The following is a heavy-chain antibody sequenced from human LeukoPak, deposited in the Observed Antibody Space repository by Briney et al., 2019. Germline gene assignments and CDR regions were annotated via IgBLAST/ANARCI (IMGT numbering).Heavy chain of an antibody. CDR2: IYPGDSDT. CDR3: ARLSDYDFWSGYFTY. D-gene: IGHD3-3*01. CDR1: GYSFTTYW. J-gene: IGHJ4*02. V-gene: IGHV5-51*07. Sequence: AESLKISCKGSGYSFTTYWIGWVHQMPGKGLEWMGIIYPGDSDTRYSPSFQVQVTISADKSISTAYLQWSSLTASDTAMYYCARLSDYDFWSGYFTYWGQGTLVTVSS.